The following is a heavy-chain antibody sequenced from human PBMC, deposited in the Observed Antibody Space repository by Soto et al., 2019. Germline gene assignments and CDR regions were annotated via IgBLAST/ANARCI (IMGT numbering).Heavy chain of an antibody. D-gene: IGHD3-22*01. CDR3: ARDGSGYRSRASPMDV. V-gene: IGHV1-69*13. CDR1: GDTFSSYA. CDR2: IIPIFGTA. J-gene: IGHJ6*02. Sequence: ASVKVSCKASGDTFSSYAISWVRQAPGHGLEWMGGIIPIFGTANYAQKFQGRVTITADESTSTAYMELSSLRSEDTAVYYCARDGSGYRSRASPMDVWGQGTTVTVSS.